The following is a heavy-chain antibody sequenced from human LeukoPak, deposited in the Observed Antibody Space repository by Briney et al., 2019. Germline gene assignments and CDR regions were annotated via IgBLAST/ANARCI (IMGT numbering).Heavy chain of an antibody. V-gene: IGHV3-23*01. Sequence: GGSLRLSCAASGFTFSSYAMSWVRQAPGKGLEWVSAISGSGGGTYYADSVKGRFTISRDNSKNTLYLQMNSLRVEDTAVYYCAKDSSGWMYYFDYWGQGTLVTVSS. D-gene: IGHD6-19*01. J-gene: IGHJ4*02. CDR1: GFTFSSYA. CDR2: ISGSGGGT. CDR3: AKDSSGWMYYFDY.